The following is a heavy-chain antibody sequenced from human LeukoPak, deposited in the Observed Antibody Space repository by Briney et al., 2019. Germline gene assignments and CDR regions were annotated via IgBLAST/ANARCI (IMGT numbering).Heavy chain of an antibody. D-gene: IGHD5-24*01. V-gene: IGHV1-46*01. CDR2: INPGGGNT. Sequence: ASVKVSCKASGYTFTNCYMHWVRQDPGQGLEWMGLINPGGGNTNYAQNFQGRVTMTRDTSTSTVYMELSSLRSEDTAIYYCARVRDGYNDAYDIWGQGTVVTVPS. CDR3: ARVRDGYNDAYDI. J-gene: IGHJ3*02. CDR1: GYTFTNCY.